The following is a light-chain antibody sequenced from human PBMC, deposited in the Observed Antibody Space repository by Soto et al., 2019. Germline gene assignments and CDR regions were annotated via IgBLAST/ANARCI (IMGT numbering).Light chain of an antibody. CDR2: GAS. J-gene: IGKJ5*01. CDR3: QQYNNWPS. CDR1: QSVSSN. V-gene: IGKV3D-15*01. Sequence: EIVLTHSPATLSVSPWAIAALSCRASQSVSSNLAWYQQQPGQPPRLLIFGASTRATVIPARFSGSGSEAEFTLTISSLQSEDFAVYFCQQYNNWPSLGQGTRLEIK.